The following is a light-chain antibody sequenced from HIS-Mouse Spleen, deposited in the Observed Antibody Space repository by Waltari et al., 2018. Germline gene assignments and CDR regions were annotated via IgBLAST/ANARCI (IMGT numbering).Light chain of an antibody. CDR2: KAS. J-gene: IGKJ2*01. CDR3: QQYNSYSYT. V-gene: IGKV1-5*03. CDR1: QGISSW. Sequence: DIQLTQSPSTLSASVGDRVTITCRASQGISSWFAWYQQKPGKAPKLLIYKASSLESGVPSRFSGSGSGTEFTLTISSLQPDDFATYYCQQYNSYSYTFGQGTKLEIK.